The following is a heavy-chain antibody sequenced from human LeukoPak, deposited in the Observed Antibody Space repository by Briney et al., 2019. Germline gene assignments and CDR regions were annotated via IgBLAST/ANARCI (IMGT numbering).Heavy chain of an antibody. J-gene: IGHJ3*02. CDR1: GFTFSTHY. CDR3: VKGLSGAWAFDI. CDR2: ISGNGGIT. V-gene: IGHV3-64D*09. D-gene: IGHD7-27*01. Sequence: GGSLRLSCSVPGFTFSTHYMHWVRQAPGKGLEYVSTISGNGGITYYADSVKGRLTISRDNSKNTLYLQMTSLRAEDTAVYYCVKGLSGAWAFDIWGQGTMVTVSS.